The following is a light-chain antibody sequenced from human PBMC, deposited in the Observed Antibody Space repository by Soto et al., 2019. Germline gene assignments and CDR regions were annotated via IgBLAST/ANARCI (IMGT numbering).Light chain of an antibody. CDR2: EVS. Sequence: QSVLTQPASVSGSPGQSITISCTGTSSDIGDYTHVSWYQQHPGKAPKLIIYEVSDRPSWVSNRFSGSKSGNTASLTISGLQTEDEADYYCCSYTSSSTSAVFGGGTKLTVL. V-gene: IGLV2-14*01. J-gene: IGLJ2*01. CDR3: CSYTSSSTSAV. CDR1: SSDIGDYTH.